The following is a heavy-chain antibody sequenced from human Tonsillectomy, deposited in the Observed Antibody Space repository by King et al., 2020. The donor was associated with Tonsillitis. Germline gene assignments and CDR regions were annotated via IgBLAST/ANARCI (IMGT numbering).Heavy chain of an antibody. CDR3: ARDQGYSSFDF. Sequence: VQLVESGGGLVQPGGNLRLSYVASGFTYSASWMTWVRQAPGKGLEWVATTKPDGSENWYVDSVKGRFTISRDNAKNSLYLQMNSLRAEDTAVYYCARDQGYSSFDFWGQGTLVTVSS. CDR2: TKPDGSEN. V-gene: IGHV3-7*04. J-gene: IGHJ4*02. CDR1: GFTYSASW. D-gene: IGHD2-21*01.